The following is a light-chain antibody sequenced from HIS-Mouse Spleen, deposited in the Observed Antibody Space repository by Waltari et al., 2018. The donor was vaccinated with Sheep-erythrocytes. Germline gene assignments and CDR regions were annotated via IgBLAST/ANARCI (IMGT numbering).Light chain of an antibody. CDR2: EHS. V-gene: IGLV3-10*01. CDR3: YSTDSSGNHRV. Sequence: SYELTQPPSVSVSPGQTPRITCSRDALPKTSPYWYQQKSGQAPVLVIYEHSKRPSGIPERFSGSSSGTMATLTISGAQVEDEADYYCYSTDSSGNHRVFGTGTKVTVL. CDR1: ALPKTS. J-gene: IGLJ1*01.